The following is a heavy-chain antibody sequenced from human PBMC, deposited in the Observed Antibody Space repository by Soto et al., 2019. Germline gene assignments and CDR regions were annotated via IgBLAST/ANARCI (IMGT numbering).Heavy chain of an antibody. CDR1: GGSISSSNW. CDR3: ARWESGFLGVAQRKGGYYYGMDV. D-gene: IGHD3-3*01. Sequence: SETLSLTCAVSGGSISSSNWWSWVRQPPGKGLEWIGEIYHSGSTNYNPSLKSRVTISVDKSKNQFSLKLSSVTAADTAVYYGARWESGFLGVAQRKGGYYYGMDVWGQGTTVTVSS. V-gene: IGHV4-4*02. CDR2: IYHSGST. J-gene: IGHJ6*02.